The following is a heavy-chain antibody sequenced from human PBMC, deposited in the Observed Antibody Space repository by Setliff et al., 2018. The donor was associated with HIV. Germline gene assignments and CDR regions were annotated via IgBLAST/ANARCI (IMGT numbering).Heavy chain of an antibody. CDR3: AKDAAAGTNEWFDP. D-gene: IGHD6-13*01. CDR1: GYSFTDYP. V-gene: IGHV1-2*02. Sequence: ASVKVSCKASGYSFTDYPLHWVRQVPGHGLEWMGWINPNSGGTNYAQRFQGRVTMTRDTSISTAYMELSRLRSDDTAVYYCAKDAAAGTNEWFDPWGQGTLVTVSS. CDR2: INPNSGGT. J-gene: IGHJ5*02.